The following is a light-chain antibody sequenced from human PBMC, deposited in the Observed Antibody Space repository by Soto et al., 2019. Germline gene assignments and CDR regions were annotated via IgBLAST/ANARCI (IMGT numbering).Light chain of an antibody. Sequence: DIQMTQSPSSVSASVGDRVTITCRASQDISTWLAWHQQKPGKSPKLLIYSASTLQRGVPSRFSGSGPGTNFTLTISSLQSEDFATYYCQQTKSFPVSFGGGTKVDIK. CDR2: SAS. CDR1: QDISTW. J-gene: IGKJ4*01. CDR3: QQTKSFPVS. V-gene: IGKV1-12*01.